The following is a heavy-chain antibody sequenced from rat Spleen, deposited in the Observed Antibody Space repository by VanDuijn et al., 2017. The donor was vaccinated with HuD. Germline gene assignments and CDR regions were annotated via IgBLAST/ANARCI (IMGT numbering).Heavy chain of an antibody. CDR1: GFTFSNYG. D-gene: IGHD1-4*01. CDR3: VRHGGYKGVMDD. J-gene: IGHJ4*01. CDR2: IKYDGSST. V-gene: IGHV5-29*01. Sequence: EVQLVESGGGLVQPGRSLKLSCAASGFTFSNYGMAWVRQAPTKGLEWVATIKYDGSSTYHRDSVKGRFTISKDNAKSTLYLQMDSLRSEDTASYYCVRHGGYKGVMDDWGKGASVSVSS.